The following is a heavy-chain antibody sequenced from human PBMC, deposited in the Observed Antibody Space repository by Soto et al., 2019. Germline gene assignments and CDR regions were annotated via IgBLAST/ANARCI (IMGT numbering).Heavy chain of an antibody. D-gene: IGHD5-18*01. Sequence: SVKVSCKASGGSFTYTLSWGRQPPGQGLEWMGGIIPIFGTANYAQKSQGRVTITADESTKTAYMELSTLRSEDTAVYYCARLHSHGTYGMDVWGQGTTVTVSS. CDR3: ARLHSHGTYGMDV. J-gene: IGHJ6*02. CDR1: GGSFTYT. CDR2: IIPIFGTA. V-gene: IGHV1-69*13.